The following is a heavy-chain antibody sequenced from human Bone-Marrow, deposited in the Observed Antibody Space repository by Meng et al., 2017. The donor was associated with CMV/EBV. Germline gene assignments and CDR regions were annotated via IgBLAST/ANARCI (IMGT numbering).Heavy chain of an antibody. J-gene: IGHJ4*02. D-gene: IGHD1-7*01. V-gene: IGHV3-23*01. CDR2: IRGNGDIT. CDR3: AKEYTGTPGY. CDR1: GFSINDYA. Sequence: GGSLRLSCAASGFSINDYAMTWVRQAPGKGLEWVSAIRGNGDITHYADSVRGRFTISRDNSKNTLYLQMNSLRAEDTAVYYCAKEYTGTPGYWGQGTLVTVSS.